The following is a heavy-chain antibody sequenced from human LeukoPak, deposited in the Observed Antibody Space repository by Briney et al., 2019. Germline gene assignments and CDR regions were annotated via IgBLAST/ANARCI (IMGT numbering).Heavy chain of an antibody. CDR1: GFTFSSYG. Sequence: GGSLRLSCATSGFTFSSYGMHWVRQAPGKGLEWVAFIRYDGSNKYYADSVKGRFTISRDSSKNTLYLQMNSLRAEDTAVYYCARVPRKVFGVVSDYYYYYMDVWGKGTTVTVSS. D-gene: IGHD3-3*01. V-gene: IGHV3-30*02. J-gene: IGHJ6*03. CDR2: IRYDGSNK. CDR3: ARVPRKVFGVVSDYYYYYMDV.